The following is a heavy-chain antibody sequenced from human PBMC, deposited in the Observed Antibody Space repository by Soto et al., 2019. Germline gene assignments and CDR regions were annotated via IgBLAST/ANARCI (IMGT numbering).Heavy chain of an antibody. Sequence: QVQLQESGPGLVKPSETLSLTCTVSGGSISSYYWSWIRQPPGKGLEWIGYIYYSGSTNYNPSLKSRVTISVDTSKNQFSLKLSSVTAADTAVYYCASSLALYYMDVWGKGTTVTVSS. CDR3: ASSLALYYMDV. V-gene: IGHV4-59*01. J-gene: IGHJ6*03. CDR2: IYYSGST. CDR1: GGSISSYY.